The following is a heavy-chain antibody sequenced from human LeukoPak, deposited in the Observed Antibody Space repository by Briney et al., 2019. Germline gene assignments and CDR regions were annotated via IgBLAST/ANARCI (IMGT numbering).Heavy chain of an antibody. V-gene: IGHV3-66*01. CDR1: GFTVSSNY. D-gene: IGHD6-19*01. CDR3: ARKGSGWYVDH. J-gene: IGHJ4*02. CDR2: IYTDGST. Sequence: GGSLRLSCAASGFTVSSNYMSWVRQAPGKGLEWASIIYTDGSTYNADSVKGRFTISRDNSKNTLYLQMNNLRAEDTAVYYCARKGSGWYVDHWGQGTLVTVSS.